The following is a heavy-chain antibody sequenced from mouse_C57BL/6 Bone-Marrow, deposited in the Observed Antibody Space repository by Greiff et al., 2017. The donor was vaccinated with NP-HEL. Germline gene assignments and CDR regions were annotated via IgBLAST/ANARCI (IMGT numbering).Heavy chain of an antibody. CDR3: ARPYLLLRYYAMDY. CDR1: GFTFSDYG. J-gene: IGHJ4*01. D-gene: IGHD1-1*01. V-gene: IGHV5-17*01. CDR2: ISSGSSTI. Sequence: EVKLVESGGGLVKPGGSLKLSCAASGFTFSDYGMHWVRQAPEKGLEWVAYISSGSSTIYYADTVKGRFTISRDNAKNTLFLQMTSLRSEDTAMYYCARPYLLLRYYAMDYWGQGTSVTVSS.